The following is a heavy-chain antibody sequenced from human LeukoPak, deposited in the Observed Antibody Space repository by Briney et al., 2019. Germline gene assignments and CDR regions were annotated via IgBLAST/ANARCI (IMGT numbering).Heavy chain of an antibody. J-gene: IGHJ5*02. D-gene: IGHD3-10*01. CDR1: GYSFTSYW. Sequence: GESLKSSCKGSGYSFTSYWIGWVRQMPGKGLEWMGIIYPGDSDTRYSPSFQGQVTISADKSISTAYLQWSSLKASDTAMYYCARHAYNYYYGSGSYPSWFDPWGQGTLVTVSS. V-gene: IGHV5-51*01. CDR2: IYPGDSDT. CDR3: ARHAYNYYYGSGSYPSWFDP.